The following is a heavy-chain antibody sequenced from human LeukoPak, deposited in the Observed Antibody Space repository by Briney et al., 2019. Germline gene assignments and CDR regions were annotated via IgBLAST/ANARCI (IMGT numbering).Heavy chain of an antibody. Sequence: GASVTVSCKASGGTFSSYAISWVRRAPGQGLEWMGGIIPIFGTANYAQKFQGRVTITADESTSTAYMELRSLRSDDTAVHYCAREYKDGSGSYYNISYYYYYMDVWGKGTTVTVSS. CDR2: IIPIFGTA. CDR1: GGTFSSYA. V-gene: IGHV1-69*13. CDR3: AREYKDGSGSYYNISYYYYYMDV. J-gene: IGHJ6*03. D-gene: IGHD3-10*01.